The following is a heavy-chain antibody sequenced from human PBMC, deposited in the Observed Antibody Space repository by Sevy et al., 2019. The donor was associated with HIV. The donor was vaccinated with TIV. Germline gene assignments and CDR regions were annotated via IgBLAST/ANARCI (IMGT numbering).Heavy chain of an antibody. V-gene: IGHV1-18*01. Sequence: ASVKVSCKASGYTSTNHGISWVRQAPGQGLEWMGWINPHNGNTKYAQKLQGRVTMTTDTSTNTAYMEVRSLRSDDTAVYYCAREGTLVTMIIWGQGTLVTVSS. D-gene: IGHD3-22*01. CDR3: AREGTLVTMII. CDR2: INPHNGNT. J-gene: IGHJ4*02. CDR1: GYTSTNHG.